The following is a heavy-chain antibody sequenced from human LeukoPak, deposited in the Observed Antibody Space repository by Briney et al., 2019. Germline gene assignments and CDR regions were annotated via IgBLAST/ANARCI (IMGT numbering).Heavy chain of an antibody. J-gene: IGHJ4*02. CDR1: GYSFTSYW. CDR2: IDPSDSYT. Sequence: RGESLKISCKGSGYSFTSYWISWVRQMPGKGLEWMGRIDPSDSYTNHSPSFQGHVTISADKSISTAYLQWSSLKASDTAMYYCARAEEGADDYWGQGTLVTVSS. CDR3: ARAEEGADDY. D-gene: IGHD1-26*01. V-gene: IGHV5-10-1*01.